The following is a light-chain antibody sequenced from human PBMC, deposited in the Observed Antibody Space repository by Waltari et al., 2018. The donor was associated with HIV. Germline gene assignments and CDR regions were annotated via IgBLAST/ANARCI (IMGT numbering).Light chain of an antibody. CDR2: SNN. CDR3: AAWDDSLNGPWV. J-gene: IGLJ3*02. Sequence: QSVLTQPPSASGTPGQRVTISCSGSSSNIRSNTVTWYQQLPGTAPKLLIYSNNRRPSGVPDRFSGSKSGTSASLAISGLQSEDEADYYCAAWDDSLNGPWVFGGGTKLTVL. V-gene: IGLV1-44*01. CDR1: SSNIRSNT.